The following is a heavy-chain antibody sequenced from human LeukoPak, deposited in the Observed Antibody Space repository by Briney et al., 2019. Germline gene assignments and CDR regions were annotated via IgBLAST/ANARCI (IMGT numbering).Heavy chain of an antibody. J-gene: IGHJ3*02. CDR1: GGSISSGGYS. Sequence: SETLFLTCAVSGGSISSGGYSWSWIRQPPGKGLEWIGYIYHSGSTNYNPSLKSRVTMSVDTSKNQFSLKLSSVTAADAAVYYCAREGYDFWSGYPGSAFDIWGQGTMVTVSS. CDR3: AREGYDFWSGYPGSAFDI. CDR2: IYHSGST. V-gene: IGHV4-30-2*01. D-gene: IGHD3-3*01.